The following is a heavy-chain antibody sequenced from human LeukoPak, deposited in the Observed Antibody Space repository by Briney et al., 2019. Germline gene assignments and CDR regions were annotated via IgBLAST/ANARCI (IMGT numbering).Heavy chain of an antibody. Sequence: GGSLRLSCAASGFTFGSYAMHWVRQAPGKGLEWVAVISYDGSNKYYADSVKGRFTISRDNSKNTLYLQMNSLRAEDTAVYYCARDGGLGYSSSWYEGSFDYWGQGTLVTVSS. CDR2: ISYDGSNK. V-gene: IGHV3-30-3*01. CDR3: ARDGGLGYSSSWYEGSFDY. J-gene: IGHJ4*02. CDR1: GFTFGSYA. D-gene: IGHD6-13*01.